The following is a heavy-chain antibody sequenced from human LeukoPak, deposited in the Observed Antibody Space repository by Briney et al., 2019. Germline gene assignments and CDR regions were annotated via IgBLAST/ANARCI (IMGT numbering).Heavy chain of an antibody. J-gene: IGHJ5*02. CDR1: GGSISSGGYS. CDR2: IYHSGST. D-gene: IGHD2-2*01. V-gene: IGHV4-30-2*01. Sequence: PSQTLSLTCAVSGGSISSGGYSWSWIRQPPGKGLEWIGYIYHSGSTYYNPSLKSRVTISVDRSKNQFPLKLSSVTAADTAVYYCARGVPAAISSPPWFDPWGQGTLVTVSS. CDR3: ARGVPAAISSPPWFDP.